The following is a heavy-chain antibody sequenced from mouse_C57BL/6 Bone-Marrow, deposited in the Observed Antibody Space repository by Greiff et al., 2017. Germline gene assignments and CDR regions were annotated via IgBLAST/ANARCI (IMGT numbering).Heavy chain of an antibody. V-gene: IGHV14-2*01. CDR2: IDPEDGET. J-gene: IGHJ1*03. CDR1: GFNIKDYY. D-gene: IGHD1-1*01. CDR3: ARPSTVVAPYWYFDV. Sequence: EVQLQQSGAELVKPGASVKLSCTASGFNIKDYYMHWVKQRPEQGLEWIGRIDPEDGETKYAPKFQGKATITADPSSNTAYLQLSSLTSEDTAVYYCARPSTVVAPYWYFDVWGTGTTVTVSS.